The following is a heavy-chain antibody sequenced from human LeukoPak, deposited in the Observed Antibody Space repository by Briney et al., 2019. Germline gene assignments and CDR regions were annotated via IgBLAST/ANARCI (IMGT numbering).Heavy chain of an antibody. CDR2: ISYDGSNK. CDR1: GFTFSSLG. D-gene: IGHD3-3*01. V-gene: IGHV3-30*18. CDR3: AKGYYGYDFWSGGDY. Sequence: PGRSLRVSCAASGFTFSSLGMHWVRQAPGKGLEWVAVISYDGSNKYYADFVKGRFTISRDNSKNTLYLQMNSLRTEDTAVYYCAKGYYGYDFWSGGDYWGQGTLVTVSS. J-gene: IGHJ4*02.